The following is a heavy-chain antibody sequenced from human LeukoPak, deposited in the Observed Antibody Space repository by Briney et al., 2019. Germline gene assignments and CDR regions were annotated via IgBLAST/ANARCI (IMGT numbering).Heavy chain of an antibody. Sequence: GGSLRLSCAVSGITLSNYGMSWVRQAPGKGLEWVAGLSGSGGGTNYADSVQGRFTISRDNPKNTLYLQMNSLRAEDTAVYFCAKRGVVIRVILVGFHKEAYYFDSWGQGALVIVSS. CDR3: AKRGVVIRVILVGFHKEAYYFDS. D-gene: IGHD3-22*01. J-gene: IGHJ4*02. CDR1: GITLSNYG. V-gene: IGHV3-23*01. CDR2: LSGSGGGT.